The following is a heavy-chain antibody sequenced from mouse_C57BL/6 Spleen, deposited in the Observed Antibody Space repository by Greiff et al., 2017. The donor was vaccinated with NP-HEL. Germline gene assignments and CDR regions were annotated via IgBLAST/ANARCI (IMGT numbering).Heavy chain of an antibody. CDR1: GYSFTDYN. CDR2: INPNYGTT. CDR3: ASRTAQATGYAMDY. Sequence: EVKLMESGPELVKPGASVKISCKASGYSFTDYNMNWVKQSNGKSLEWIGVINPNYGTTSYNQKFKGKATLTVDQSSSTAYMQLNSLTSEDSAVYYWASRTAQATGYAMDYWGQGTSVTVSS. V-gene: IGHV1-39*01. J-gene: IGHJ4*01. D-gene: IGHD3-2*02.